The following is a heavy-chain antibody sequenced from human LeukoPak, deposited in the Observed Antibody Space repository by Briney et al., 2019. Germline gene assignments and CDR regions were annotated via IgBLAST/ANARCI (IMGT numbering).Heavy chain of an antibody. J-gene: IGHJ1*01. Sequence: GGSLRLSCAASGFTFSSYAINWVRQAPGKGLEWVSLISASAESTYYADSVKGRFTISRDNSKNTLYLQMNSLRAEDTAVYYCARVQMDYSSDWYPYFQHWGQGTLVTVSS. V-gene: IGHV3-23*01. CDR2: ISASAEST. D-gene: IGHD6-19*01. CDR3: ARVQMDYSSDWYPYFQH. CDR1: GFTFSSYA.